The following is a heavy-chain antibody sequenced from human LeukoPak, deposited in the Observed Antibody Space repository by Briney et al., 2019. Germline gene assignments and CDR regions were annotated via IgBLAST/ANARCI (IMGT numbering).Heavy chain of an antibody. CDR3: AHRYHASGGNAFDI. Sequence: ESGPTLVNPTQTLTLTCTFSGFSLSTSGVGVGWLRQPPGKALEWLALLYWDADARYGPSLKSRLAITKDTSKSQVVLTMTNMDPVDTATYYCAHRYHASGGNAFDIWGQGTVVTVSS. J-gene: IGHJ3*02. CDR1: GFSLSTSGVG. V-gene: IGHV2-5*05. D-gene: IGHD3-10*01. CDR2: LYWDADA.